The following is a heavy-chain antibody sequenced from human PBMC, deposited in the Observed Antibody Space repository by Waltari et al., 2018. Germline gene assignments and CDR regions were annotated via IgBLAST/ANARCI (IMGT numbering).Heavy chain of an antibody. CDR1: GGSISSSSYY. J-gene: IGHJ4*02. CDR3: ASTARGWNDVPDY. CDR2: IYYSGST. Sequence: QLQLQESGPGLVKPSETLSLTCTVSGGSISSSSYYWGWIRQPPGKGLEWIGSIYYSGSTYYNPSLKSRVTISVDTSKNQFSLKLSSVTAADTAVYYCASTARGWNDVPDYWGQGTLVTVSS. V-gene: IGHV4-39*01. D-gene: IGHD1-1*01.